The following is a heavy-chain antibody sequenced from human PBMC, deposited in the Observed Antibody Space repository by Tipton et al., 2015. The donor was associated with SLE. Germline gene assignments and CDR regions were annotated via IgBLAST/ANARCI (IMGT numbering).Heavy chain of an antibody. V-gene: IGHV4-34*01. CDR2: INYSGST. Sequence: TLSLTCAIYSGSFSGYHWSWIRQPPGKGLEWIGEINYSGSTNYNPSLKSRATISIGTSKNQLSLKLSSVTAADTAVYCCARGVAHFYDSGSFDIWGQGTLVTVSS. D-gene: IGHD2/OR15-2a*01. CDR3: ARGVAHFYDSGSFDI. CDR1: SGSFSGYH. J-gene: IGHJ3*02.